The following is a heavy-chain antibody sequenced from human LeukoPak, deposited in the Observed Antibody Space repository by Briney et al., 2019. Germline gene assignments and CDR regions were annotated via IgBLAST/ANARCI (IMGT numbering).Heavy chain of an antibody. CDR2: MNPNSGNT. V-gene: IGHV1-8*01. D-gene: IGHD3-10*01. CDR3: ARLRGLTYYYGSGSYPEVDY. Sequence: ASAKVSCRASGYTFTSYDINWVRQATGQGLEWMGWMNPNSGNTGYAQKFQGRVTMTRNTSISTAYMELSSLRSEDTAVYYCARLRGLTYYYGSGSYPEVDYWGQGTLVTVSS. J-gene: IGHJ4*02. CDR1: GYTFTSYD.